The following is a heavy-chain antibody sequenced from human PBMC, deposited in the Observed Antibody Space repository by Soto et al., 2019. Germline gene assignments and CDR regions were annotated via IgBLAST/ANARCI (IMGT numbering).Heavy chain of an antibody. V-gene: IGHV4-34*01. D-gene: IGHD5-18*01. CDR3: ARASNKRGYSYGPDY. CDR2: VSHRGST. Sequence: SETLSLTCAVKGGSCIGYYGCWIRQSPGKGLEWIGEVSHRGSTNYNPSLKSRVTISVDTSRNQFSLKLSSVTAADTAVYYCARASNKRGYSYGPDYWGQGPLVTVSS. J-gene: IGHJ4*02. CDR1: GGSCIGYY.